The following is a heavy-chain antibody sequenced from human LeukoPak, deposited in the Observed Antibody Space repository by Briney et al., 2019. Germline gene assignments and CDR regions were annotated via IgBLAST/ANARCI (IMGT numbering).Heavy chain of an antibody. V-gene: IGHV3-30*18. CDR2: ISYDGSNK. D-gene: IGHD5-18*01. CDR1: GFTFSSYG. Sequence: GGSLRLSCAASGFTFSSYGMHWVRQAPGKGLEWVAVISYDGSNKYYADSVKGRFTISRDNSKNTLYLQMNSLRAEDTAVYYCAKLGGNSYGSYYFDYWGQGTLVTVSS. J-gene: IGHJ4*02. CDR3: AKLGGNSYGSYYFDY.